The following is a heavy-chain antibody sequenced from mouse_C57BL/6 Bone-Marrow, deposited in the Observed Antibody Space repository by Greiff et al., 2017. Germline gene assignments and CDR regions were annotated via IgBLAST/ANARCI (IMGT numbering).Heavy chain of an antibody. D-gene: IGHD2-1*01. CDR1: GYTFTSYW. CDR3: APILYGNYWYFDV. CDR2: IHPNSGST. Sequence: QVQLQQPGAELVKPGASVKLSCKASGYTFTSYWMHWVKQRPGQGLEWIGMIHPNSGSTNYNEKFKSKATLTVDKSSSTAYMQLSSLTSEDSAVYHCAPILYGNYWYFDVWGTGTTVTVSS. V-gene: IGHV1-64*01. J-gene: IGHJ1*03.